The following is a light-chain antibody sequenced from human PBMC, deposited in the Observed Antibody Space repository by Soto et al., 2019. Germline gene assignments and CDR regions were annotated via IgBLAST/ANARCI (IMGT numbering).Light chain of an antibody. J-gene: IGLJ1*01. CDR1: SSNIGAGYD. Sequence: QSVLTQPPSVSGAPGQRVTISCTGSSSNIGAGYDIHWYQQVPGTAPKPLIYANNNRASGVPDRFSGSKSGTSASLAITGLQAEDEAEYYCQSYDTSLSGYVFGPGTKLTVL. V-gene: IGLV1-40*01. CDR3: QSYDTSLSGYV. CDR2: ANN.